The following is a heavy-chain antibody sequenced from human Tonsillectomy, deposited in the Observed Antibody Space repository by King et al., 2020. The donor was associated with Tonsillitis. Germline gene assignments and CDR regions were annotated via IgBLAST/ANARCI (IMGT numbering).Heavy chain of an antibody. CDR2: IKNKAYGGTT. V-gene: IGHV3-49*03. Sequence: QLVQSGGGLVQPGRSLRLSCTASGFTFGDYAMSWFRQAPEKGLECVGFIKNKAYGGTTEYAALVKGRFTISRDDSKSIAYLQMNSLKTEDTAVYYCTREAGYCSGDSCFPYFDYWGQGTLVTVSS. D-gene: IGHD2-15*01. CDR3: TREAGYCSGDSCFPYFDY. J-gene: IGHJ4*02. CDR1: GFTFGDYA.